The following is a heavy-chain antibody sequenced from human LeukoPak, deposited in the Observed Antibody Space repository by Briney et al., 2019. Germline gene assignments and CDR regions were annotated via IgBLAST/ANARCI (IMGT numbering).Heavy chain of an antibody. Sequence: PSETLSLTCTVSGGSISSYYWSWIRQPPGKGLEWIGYIYYSGSTNYNPSLKSRVTISVDTFKNQFSLKLSSVTAADTAAYYCARGGGSSWYYFDYWGQGTLVTVSS. D-gene: IGHD6-13*01. CDR3: ARGGGSSWYYFDY. V-gene: IGHV4-59*01. CDR2: IYYSGST. J-gene: IGHJ4*02. CDR1: GGSISSYY.